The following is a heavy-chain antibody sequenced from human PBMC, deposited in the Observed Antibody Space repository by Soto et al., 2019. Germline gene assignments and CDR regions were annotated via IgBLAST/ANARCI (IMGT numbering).Heavy chain of an antibody. D-gene: IGHD3-16*01. V-gene: IGHV5-51*01. CDR1: GYIIKNYW. Sequence: PGESLKISCKASGYIIKNYWIGWVRQMPGQGLEWMGIIFPDDSDTRYSPSFQGHVTISVDKSISTAYVQWSSLKASDSAIYYCFRGGVTSRTFDYWGQRTLVTVSS. CDR3: FRGGVTSRTFDY. CDR2: IFPDDSDT. J-gene: IGHJ4*02.